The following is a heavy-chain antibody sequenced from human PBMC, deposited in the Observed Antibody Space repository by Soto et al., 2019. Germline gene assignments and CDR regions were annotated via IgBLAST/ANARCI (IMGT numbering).Heavy chain of an antibody. Sequence: ASVKVSCKASGGTFSSYAISWVRQAPGQGLEWMGGIIPIFGTANYAQKFQGRVTMTADESTSTAYRELSSLRSEDTAVYYCARRVMAAAGTFVRYYYYGMDVWGQGXTVTVYS. CDR1: GGTFSSYA. D-gene: IGHD6-13*01. V-gene: IGHV1-69*13. CDR2: IIPIFGTA. J-gene: IGHJ6*02. CDR3: ARRVMAAAGTFVRYYYYGMDV.